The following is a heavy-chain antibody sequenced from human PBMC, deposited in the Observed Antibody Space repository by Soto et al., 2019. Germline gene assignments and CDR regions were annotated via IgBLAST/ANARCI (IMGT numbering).Heavy chain of an antibody. Sequence: SETLSLTCTVSGGSISGYYWSWIRQPPGKGLEWIGYIYYSGGTNYNPSLKSRVTISVDTSKNQFSLKLSSVTAADTAVYYCARTYSNYAYYYYYMDFWGKGTTVTVSS. CDR1: GGSISGYY. CDR3: ARTYSNYAYYYYYMDF. V-gene: IGHV4-59*08. CDR2: IYYSGGT. D-gene: IGHD4-4*01. J-gene: IGHJ6*03.